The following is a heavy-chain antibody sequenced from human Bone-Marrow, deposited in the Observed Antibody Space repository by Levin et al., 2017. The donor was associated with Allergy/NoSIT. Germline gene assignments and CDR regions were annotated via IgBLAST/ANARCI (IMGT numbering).Heavy chain of an antibody. D-gene: IGHD3-3*01. CDR2: IRGSSSYI. Sequence: GGSLRLSCAASGFTFSSYTMNWVRQAPGKGLEWVSSIRGSSSYITSSDSVKGRFTISRDNAKNSLYLQMNNLRAEDTAVYYCARRNDFWSRTHGGYYFFVDVWGKGTTVTVSS. CDR1: GFTFSSYT. CDR3: ARRNDFWSRTHGGYYFFVDV. V-gene: IGHV3-21*01. J-gene: IGHJ6*03.